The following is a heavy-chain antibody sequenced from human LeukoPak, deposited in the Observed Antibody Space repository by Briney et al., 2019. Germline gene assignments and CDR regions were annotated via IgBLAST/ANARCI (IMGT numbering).Heavy chain of an antibody. D-gene: IGHD2-2*01. Sequence: PSETLSLTCTVSGGSISSSSYYWGWIRQPPGKGLEWIGSIYYSGSTYYNPSLKSRVTISVDTSKNRFSLKLSSVTAADTAVYYCARPVCSSTSCYFDYWGQGTLVTVSS. CDR1: GGSISSSSYY. J-gene: IGHJ4*02. V-gene: IGHV4-39*01. CDR2: IYYSGST. CDR3: ARPVCSSTSCYFDY.